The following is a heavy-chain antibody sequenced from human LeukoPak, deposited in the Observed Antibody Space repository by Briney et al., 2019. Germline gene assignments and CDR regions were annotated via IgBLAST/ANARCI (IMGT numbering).Heavy chain of an antibody. V-gene: IGHV3-48*03. CDR2: ISSSGSTI. Sequence: NWVRQAPGKGLEWVSYISSSGSTIYYAGSVKGRFTISRDNAKNSLYLQMNSLRAEDTAVYYCAKEEHFSLVWGQGTLVTVSS. D-gene: IGHD3-3*02. J-gene: IGHJ4*02. CDR3: AKEEHFSLV.